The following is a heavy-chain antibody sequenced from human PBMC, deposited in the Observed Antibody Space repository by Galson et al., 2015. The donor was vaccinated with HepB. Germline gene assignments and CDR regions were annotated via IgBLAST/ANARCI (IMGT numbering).Heavy chain of an antibody. CDR3: ARAPGYSYGASYYYYGMDV. CDR2: IKQDGSEK. CDR1: GFTFSSYW. Sequence: SLRLSCAASGFTFSSYWMSWVRQAPGKGLEWVANIKQDGSEKYYVDSVKGRFTISRDNAKNSLYLQMNSLRAEDTAVYYCARAPGYSYGASYYYYGMDVWGQGTTVTVSS. J-gene: IGHJ6*02. V-gene: IGHV3-7*03. D-gene: IGHD5-18*01.